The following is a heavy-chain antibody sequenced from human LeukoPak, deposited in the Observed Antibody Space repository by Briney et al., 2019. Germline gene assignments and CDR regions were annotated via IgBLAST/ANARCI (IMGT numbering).Heavy chain of an antibody. Sequence: PGGSLRLSCAASGFTFSSYGMHWVRQAPGKGLEWVAVISYDGSNKYYADSVKGRFTISRDNSKNTLYLQMNSLRAEDTAVYCCAKATTYNLDAFDIWGQGTMVTVSS. D-gene: IGHD1-14*01. CDR1: GFTFSSYG. CDR3: AKATTYNLDAFDI. J-gene: IGHJ3*02. V-gene: IGHV3-30*18. CDR2: ISYDGSNK.